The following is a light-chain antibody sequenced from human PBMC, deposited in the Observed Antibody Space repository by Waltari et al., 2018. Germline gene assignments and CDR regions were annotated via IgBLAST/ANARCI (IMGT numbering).Light chain of an antibody. Sequence: SYELTQPPSVSVSPGQTVRITCSGDALPKQYAYWYQQKPGQAPVQVIYKDTERPSGIPERFSGSVSGTTVTLIISGVQAEDEADYYCQSADTNNIVVFGGGTKLTV. CDR3: QSADTNNIVV. J-gene: IGLJ2*01. V-gene: IGLV3-25*03. CDR1: ALPKQY. CDR2: KDT.